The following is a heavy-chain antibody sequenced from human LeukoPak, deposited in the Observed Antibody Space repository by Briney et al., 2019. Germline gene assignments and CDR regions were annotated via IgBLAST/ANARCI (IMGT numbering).Heavy chain of an antibody. D-gene: IGHD2-15*01. CDR1: GFTFSSYW. CDR3: ARGPLRGYCSGGSCYSGLFDY. CDR2: INSDGSST. V-gene: IGHV3-74*01. Sequence: GGSLRLSCAASGFTFSSYWMHWVRQAPGKGLVWVSRINSDGSSTSYADSVKGRFTISRDNAKNTLYLQMNSLRAEDTAVYYCARGPLRGYCSGGSCYSGLFDYWGQGTLVTVSS. J-gene: IGHJ4*02.